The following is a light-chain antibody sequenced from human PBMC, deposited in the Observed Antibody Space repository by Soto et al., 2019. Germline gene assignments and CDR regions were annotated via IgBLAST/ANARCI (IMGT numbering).Light chain of an antibody. CDR3: SSYTSSSTL. V-gene: IGLV2-14*03. J-gene: IGLJ2*01. CDR2: DVS. Sequence: QSALTQPASVSGSPGQSITISCTGTSSDVGGYNYVSWYQQHPVKAPKLMIYDVSNRPSGVSYRFSGSKSGNTASLTISGLQAEDEADYYCSSYTSSSTLFGGGTKLTVL. CDR1: SSDVGGYNY.